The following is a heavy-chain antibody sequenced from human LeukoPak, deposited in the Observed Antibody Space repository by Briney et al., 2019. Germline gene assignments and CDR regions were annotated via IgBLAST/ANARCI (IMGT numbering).Heavy chain of an antibody. Sequence: PSETLSLTCAVYGGSFSGYYWSWIRQPPGKGLEWIGEINHSGSTNYNPSLKSRVIISVDTSKNQFSLKLSSVTAADTAVYYCARGARYCSSTSCFPYNWFDPWGQGTLVTVSS. CDR3: ARGARYCSSTSCFPYNWFDP. V-gene: IGHV4-34*01. J-gene: IGHJ5*02. CDR1: GGSFSGYY. D-gene: IGHD2-2*01. CDR2: INHSGST.